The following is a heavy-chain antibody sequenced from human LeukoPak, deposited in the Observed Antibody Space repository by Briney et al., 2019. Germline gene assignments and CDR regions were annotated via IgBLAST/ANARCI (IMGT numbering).Heavy chain of an antibody. CDR3: ARVEAYAFDI. J-gene: IGHJ3*02. V-gene: IGHV4-34*01. D-gene: IGHD3-3*01. CDR2: INHSGST. CDR1: GGSISSYY. Sequence: KPSETLSLTCTVSGGSISSYYWSWIRQPAGKGLEWIGEINHSGSTNYNPSLKSRVTISVDTSKNQFSLKLSSVTAADTAVYYCARVEAYAFDIWGQGTMVTVSS.